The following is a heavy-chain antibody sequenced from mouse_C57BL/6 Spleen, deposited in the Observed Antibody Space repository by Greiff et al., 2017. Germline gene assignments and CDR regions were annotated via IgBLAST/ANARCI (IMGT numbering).Heavy chain of an antibody. D-gene: IGHD2-3*01. CDR1: GFTFSSYA. Sequence: EVMLMESGEGLVKPGGSLKLSCAASGFTFSSYAMSWVRQTPEKRLEWVAYISSGGDYIYYADTVKGRFTISRANARNTLYLQMSSLKSEDTAMXYCKRALYDGYPFAYWGQGTLVTVSA. J-gene: IGHJ3*01. CDR2: ISSGGDYI. CDR3: KRALYDGYPFAY. V-gene: IGHV5-9-1*02.